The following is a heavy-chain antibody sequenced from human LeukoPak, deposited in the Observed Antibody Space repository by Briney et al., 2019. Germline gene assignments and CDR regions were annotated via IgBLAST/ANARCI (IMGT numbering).Heavy chain of an antibody. J-gene: IGHJ5*02. CDR1: GGSFSGYY. D-gene: IGHD3-16*01. CDR2: INHSGST. CDR3: ARHVMITFGGVTHEYNWFDP. Sequence: SETLSLTCAVYGGSFSGYYWSWIRQPPGKGLEWIGEINHSGSTNYNPSLKSRVTISVDTSKNQFSLKLSSVTAADTAVYYCARHVMITFGGVTHEYNWFDPWGQGTLVTVSS. V-gene: IGHV4-34*01.